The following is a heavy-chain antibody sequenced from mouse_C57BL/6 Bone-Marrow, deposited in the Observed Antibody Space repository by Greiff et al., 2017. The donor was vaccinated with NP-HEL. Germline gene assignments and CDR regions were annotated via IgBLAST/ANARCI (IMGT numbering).Heavy chain of an antibody. Sequence: VQLQQSGAELARPGASVKLSCKASGYTFTSYGISWVKQRTGQGLEWIGEIYPRSGNTYYNEKFKGKATLTADKSSSPAYMELRSLTSEDSAVYFCARERNWAWFAYWGQGTLVTVSA. CDR2: IYPRSGNT. CDR3: ARERNWAWFAY. V-gene: IGHV1-81*01. CDR1: GYTFTSYG. D-gene: IGHD4-1*01. J-gene: IGHJ3*01.